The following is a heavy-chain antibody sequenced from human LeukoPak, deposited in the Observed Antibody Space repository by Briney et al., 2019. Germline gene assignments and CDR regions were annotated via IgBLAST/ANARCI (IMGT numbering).Heavy chain of an antibody. CDR3: AKARIFGVVSSNYYYGMDV. CDR2: ISSSGGST. Sequence: GGSLRLSCAASGFTFSSYAMSWVRQAPGKGLEWVSAISSSGGSTYYADSVKGRFTISRDNSKNTLYLQMNSLRAEDTAVYYCAKARIFGVVSSNYYYGMDVWGQGTTVTVSS. CDR1: GFTFSSYA. D-gene: IGHD3-3*01. J-gene: IGHJ6*02. V-gene: IGHV3-23*01.